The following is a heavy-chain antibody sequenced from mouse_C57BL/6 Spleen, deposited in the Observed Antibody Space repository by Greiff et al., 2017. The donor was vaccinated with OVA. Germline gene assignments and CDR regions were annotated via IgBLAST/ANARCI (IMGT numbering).Heavy chain of an antibody. Sequence: EVQLQQSGPELVKPGASAKISCKASGYTFTDYYMNWVKQSHGKSLEWIGDINPNNGGTSYNQKFKGKATLTVDKSSSTAYMELRSLTSEDSAVYYCARNPYYAMDYWGQGTSVTVSS. J-gene: IGHJ4*01. CDR1: GYTFTDYY. CDR2: INPNNGGT. V-gene: IGHV1-26*01. CDR3: ARNPYYAMDY.